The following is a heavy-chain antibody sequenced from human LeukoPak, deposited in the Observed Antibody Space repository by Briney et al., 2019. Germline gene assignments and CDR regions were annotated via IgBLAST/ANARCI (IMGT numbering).Heavy chain of an antibody. V-gene: IGHV4-61*08. J-gene: IGHJ4*02. CDR3: ARQIAVAGSYYFDY. Sequence: SETLSLTCTVSGGSFGRGDYYWSWIRQPPGKGLEWIGYIYYSGSTNYNPSLKSRVTISVDTSKNQFSLKLSSVTAADTAVYYCARQIAVAGSYYFDYWGQGTLVTVSS. CDR1: GGSFGRGDYY. CDR2: IYYSGST. D-gene: IGHD6-19*01.